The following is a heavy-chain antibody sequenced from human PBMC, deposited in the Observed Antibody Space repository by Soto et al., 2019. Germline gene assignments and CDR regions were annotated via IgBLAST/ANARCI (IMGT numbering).Heavy chain of an antibody. CDR2: MSHSGGT. V-gene: IGHV4-34*01. CDR3: ARVERGTATTVVAAFDI. CDR1: GGFVSSGNYY. J-gene: IGHJ3*02. D-gene: IGHD1-1*01. Sequence: QEQLQQWGAGLLKPSETLSLTCAVYGGFVSSGNYYWSWIRQPPGKGLEWIGEMSHSGGTHFNPSLKSRVTISVDPSKNQFSRKMSSVTAADTALYYCARVERGTATTVVAAFDIWGPGTMVTVSS.